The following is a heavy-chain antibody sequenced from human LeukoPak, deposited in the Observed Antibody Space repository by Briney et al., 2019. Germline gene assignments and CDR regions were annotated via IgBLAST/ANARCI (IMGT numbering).Heavy chain of an antibody. CDR1: GHTFTGYY. V-gene: IGHV1-2*02. J-gene: IGHJ4*02. Sequence: GASVKVSCKASGHTFTGYYMHWVRQAPGQGLEWMGWINPNSGGTNYAQKFQGRVTMTRDTSISTAYMELSRLRSDDTAVYYCARVGRRYGSGSYYFFDYWGQGTLVTVSS. D-gene: IGHD3-10*01. CDR3: ARVGRRYGSGSYYFFDY. CDR2: INPNSGGT.